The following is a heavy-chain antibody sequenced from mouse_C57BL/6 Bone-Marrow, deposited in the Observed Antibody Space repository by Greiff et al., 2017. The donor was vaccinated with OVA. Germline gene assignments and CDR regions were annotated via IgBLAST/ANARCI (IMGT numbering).Heavy chain of an antibody. J-gene: IGHJ3*01. CDR1: GFTFSSYA. D-gene: IGHD2-4*01. CDR2: ISSGGDYI. V-gene: IGHV5-9-1*02. Sequence: EVKLMESGAGLVKPGGSLKLSCAASGFTFSSYAMSWVRQTPEKRLEWVAYISSGGDYIYYADTVKGRFTISRDNARNTLYLQMSSLKSEDTAMYYCTRTAPYYDYDGFAYWGQGTLVTVSA. CDR3: TRTAPYYDYDGFAY.